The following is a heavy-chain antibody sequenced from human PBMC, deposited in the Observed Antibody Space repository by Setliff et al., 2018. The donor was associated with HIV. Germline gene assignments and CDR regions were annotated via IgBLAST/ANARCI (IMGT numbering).Heavy chain of an antibody. D-gene: IGHD3-22*01. CDR1: GGSISTYY. CDR2: IYFTGSA. V-gene: IGHV4-4*08. J-gene: IGHJ3*02. Sequence: SETLSLTCTVSGGSISTYYWSWIRQPPGKGLEWIGSIYFTGSAHYNPSLKSRVTISVDTSRNQFSMKLSSVTAADTTMYYCARWVTTPTKGAFDIWGQGTVVTVSS. CDR3: ARWVTTPTKGAFDI.